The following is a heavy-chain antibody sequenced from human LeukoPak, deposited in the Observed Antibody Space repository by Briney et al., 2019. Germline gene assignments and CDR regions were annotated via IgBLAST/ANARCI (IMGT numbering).Heavy chain of an antibody. Sequence: PSETLSLTCTVSGASISSGSHYWSWIRQPAGKGLEWLGRLYVSSDTTYNPSLKSRVTISADTSKNQFSLKLSSVTAADTAVYYCARDWYSSSLDNWFDPWGQGILVTVSS. D-gene: IGHD6-13*01. CDR2: LYVSSDT. CDR1: GASISSGSHY. V-gene: IGHV4-61*02. CDR3: ARDWYSSSLDNWFDP. J-gene: IGHJ5*02.